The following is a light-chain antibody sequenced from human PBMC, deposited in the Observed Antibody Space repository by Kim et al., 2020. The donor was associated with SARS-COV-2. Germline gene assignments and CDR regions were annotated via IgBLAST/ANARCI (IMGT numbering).Light chain of an antibody. CDR1: SSDVGGYNY. CDR3: TSYTSSSTLV. CDR2: DVS. J-gene: IGLJ2*01. Sequence: QSALTQPASVSGSPGQSITISCTGTSSDVGGYNYVCWYQQHPGKAPKLMIYDVSNRPSGVSNRFSGSKSGNTASLTISGLQAEDEADYYCTSYTSSSTLVCGGGTQLTVL. V-gene: IGLV2-14*03.